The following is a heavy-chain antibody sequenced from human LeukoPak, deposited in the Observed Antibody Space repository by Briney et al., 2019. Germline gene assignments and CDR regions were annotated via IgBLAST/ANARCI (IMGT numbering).Heavy chain of an antibody. D-gene: IGHD3-9*01. V-gene: IGHV4-4*07. J-gene: IGHJ5*02. CDR2: IYTSGST. CDR1: GGSISGYY. CDR3: ARYKNYDILTGYYTGWFDP. Sequence: SETLSLTCTVSGGSISGYYWSWIRQPAGKGLGWIGRIYTSGSTNYNPSLKSRFTMSVDTSKNQFSLKLSSVTAADTAVYYCARYKNYDILTGYYTGWFDPWGQGTLVTVSS.